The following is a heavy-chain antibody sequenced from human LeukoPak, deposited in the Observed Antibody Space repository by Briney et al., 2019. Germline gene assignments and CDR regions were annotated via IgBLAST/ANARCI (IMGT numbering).Heavy chain of an antibody. D-gene: IGHD1-26*01. CDR3: ARSYSGSYYAESGVDY. CDR2: INPSGGST. J-gene: IGHJ4*02. Sequence: GASVKFSCKASGYTFINYYIHWVRQAPGRGLEWMGIINPSGGSTRYAQKFQGRVTMTRDTSTSTVYMELSSLRSEDTAVYYCARSYSGSYYAESGVDYWGQGTLVTVSS. V-gene: IGHV1-46*01. CDR1: GYTFINYY.